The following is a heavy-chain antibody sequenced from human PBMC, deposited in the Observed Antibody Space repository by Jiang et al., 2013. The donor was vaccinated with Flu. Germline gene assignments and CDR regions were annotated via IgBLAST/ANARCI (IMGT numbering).Heavy chain of an antibody. CDR1: GGSISNYY. J-gene: IGHJ6*02. D-gene: IGHD6-13*01. CDR2: IYYSGNT. Sequence: VKPSETLSLTCTVSGGSISNYYWSWIRQPLGKGLEWIGYIYYSGNTNYNPSLKSRLTISVDTSKNQFSLRLNSVTAADTAVYYCARLAPIATAGRNNYHSMDVWGQGTTVTVS. CDR3: ARLAPIATAGRNNYHSMDV. V-gene: IGHV4-59*08.